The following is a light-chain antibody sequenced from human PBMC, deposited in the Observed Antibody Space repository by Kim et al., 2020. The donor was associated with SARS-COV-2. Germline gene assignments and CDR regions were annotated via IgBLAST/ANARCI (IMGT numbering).Light chain of an antibody. J-gene: IGKJ4*01. V-gene: IGKV1-39*01. CDR1: QSISRN. CDR3: QQSYSTPQLT. CDR2: AAS. Sequence: DIQMTQSPSSLSASVGDRVTITCRASQSISRNLNWYQQKPGKAPKLLIYAASSLQSGVPSRFSGSGSGTDFTLTISSLQPEDFAIYYCQQSYSTPQLTFGGGTKV.